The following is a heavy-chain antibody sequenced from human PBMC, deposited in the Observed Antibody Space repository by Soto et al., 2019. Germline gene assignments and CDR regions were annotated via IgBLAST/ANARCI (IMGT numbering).Heavy chain of an antibody. D-gene: IGHD2-15*01. J-gene: IGHJ6*02. V-gene: IGHV4-59*01. Sequence: SETLSLTCTVSGASITNYYWSWIRQPPGKGLEWIAYIYYSGSTNYNPSLKSRVTISIDTSRTQFSLKLSSVTAADTAMYYCARSMDTGYSSYGMDVWGQGTTVTVSS. CDR3: ARSMDTGYSSYGMDV. CDR1: GASITNYY. CDR2: IYYSGST.